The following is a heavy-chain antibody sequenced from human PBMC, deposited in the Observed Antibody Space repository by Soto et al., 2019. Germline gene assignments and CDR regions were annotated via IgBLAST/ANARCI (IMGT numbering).Heavy chain of an antibody. D-gene: IGHD6-19*01. CDR3: AKDRGGFARGWEYYDF. Sequence: LRLSCAASGFAFSSYTMSWVRQTPGKGLEWVSSISASGGSTYYGDSLKGRFTISRDNSKNTLNLHIKSLGVEGSAVYYCAKDRGGFARGWEYYDFWGQGTQVTVSS. CDR1: GFAFSSYT. CDR2: ISASGGST. J-gene: IGHJ4*02. V-gene: IGHV3-23*01.